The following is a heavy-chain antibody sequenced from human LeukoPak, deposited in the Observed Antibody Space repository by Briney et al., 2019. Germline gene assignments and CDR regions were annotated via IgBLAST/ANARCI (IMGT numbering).Heavy chain of an antibody. D-gene: IGHD4-17*01. CDR2: FYYSGST. V-gene: IGHV4-39*07. Sequence: SETLSLTCTVSGGSITSSSYYWGWIRQPPGKGLQWIGSFYYSGSTYYNPSLKSRVTIYVDTSKNQFSLKLSSVTAADTAVYYCARASHDYGDYSHFDYWGQGTLVTVSS. J-gene: IGHJ4*02. CDR1: GGSITSSSYY. CDR3: ARASHDYGDYSHFDY.